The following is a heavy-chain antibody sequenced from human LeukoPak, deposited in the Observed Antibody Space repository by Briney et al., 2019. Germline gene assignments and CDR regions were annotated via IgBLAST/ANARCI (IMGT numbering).Heavy chain of an antibody. CDR2: IKSKTEGGTT. CDR3: TIDPIVVVPAAISRWFDP. Sequence: PRGSLRLSCAPSVFTSTNAWMSWVRQAPGKGRGWVGRIKSKTEGGTTNYAAPVTGRFTISSHDSKNTLHLQMNSLNTEDTAVYYCTIDPIVVVPAAISRWFDPWGQGAPVTVPS. J-gene: IGHJ5*02. CDR1: VFTSTNAW. V-gene: IGHV3-15*01. D-gene: IGHD2-2*01.